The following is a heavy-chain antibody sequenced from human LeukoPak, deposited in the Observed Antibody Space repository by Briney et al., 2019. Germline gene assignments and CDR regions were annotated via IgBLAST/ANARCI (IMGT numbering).Heavy chain of an antibody. J-gene: IGHJ3*02. Sequence: PGGSLRLSCAASGFTFSSYAISWVRQAPGKGLEWVSAISGSGGSTYYADSVKGRFTISRDNSKNTLYLQMNSLRAEDTAVYYCAKERGLSYSDSSGLGAFDIWGQGPMVSVSS. CDR2: ISGSGGST. CDR1: GFTFSSYA. V-gene: IGHV3-23*01. CDR3: AKERGLSYSDSSGLGAFDI. D-gene: IGHD3-22*01.